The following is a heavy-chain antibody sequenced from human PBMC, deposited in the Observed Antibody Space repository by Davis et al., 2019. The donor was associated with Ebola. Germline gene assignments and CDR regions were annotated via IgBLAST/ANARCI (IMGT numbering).Heavy chain of an antibody. D-gene: IGHD3-22*01. Sequence: HPGGSLRLPCAASGFTFGTHWMHWVRQAPGKGLVWVSRINSDGSATNYADSVNGRFTISRDNAKNTAYLQMTSLRVEDTALYYCAPTDTSGNEAFDMWGQGTMVTVSS. CDR1: GFTFGTHW. CDR3: APTDTSGNEAFDM. J-gene: IGHJ3*02. CDR2: INSDGSAT. V-gene: IGHV3-74*01.